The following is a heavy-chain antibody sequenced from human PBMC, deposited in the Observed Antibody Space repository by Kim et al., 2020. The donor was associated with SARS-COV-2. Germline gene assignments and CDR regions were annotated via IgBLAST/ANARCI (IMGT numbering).Heavy chain of an antibody. CDR1: GGSITTFY. V-gene: IGHV4-59*08. Sequence: SETLSLTCSISGGSITTFYWGWIRQPPGKGLEWIGYVFSGGSTDYNPSLRSRVSISMDTSKNQFYLNLTSVTAADTAVYYCAGQNMLTAMVGYWGQGTLVTVS. D-gene: IGHD3-9*01. CDR2: VFSGGST. J-gene: IGHJ4*02. CDR3: AGQNMLTAMVGY.